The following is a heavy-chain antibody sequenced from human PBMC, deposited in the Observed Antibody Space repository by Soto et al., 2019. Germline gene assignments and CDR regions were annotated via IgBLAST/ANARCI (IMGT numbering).Heavy chain of an antibody. CDR1: GYTFIAYY. Sequence: SSVKVSCKASGYTFIAYYMHWVRQAPGQGLEWMGWMDPSSGGINYAQKFQGRATMTRDTSITTADMELVRLTSADTAVYYCARGLETPIFIAAGYWGEGSVVTVTA. CDR3: ARGLETPIFIAAGY. J-gene: IGHJ4*02. V-gene: IGHV1-2*02. D-gene: IGHD6-19*01. CDR2: MDPSSGGI.